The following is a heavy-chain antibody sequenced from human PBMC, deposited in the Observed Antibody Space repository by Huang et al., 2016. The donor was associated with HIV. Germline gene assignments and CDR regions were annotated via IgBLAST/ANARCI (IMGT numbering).Heavy chain of an antibody. J-gene: IGHJ6*02. CDR2: IYYSVNN. D-gene: IGHD6-19*01. CDR3: ARHGRVAGHYYNNMDV. CDR1: GGSISSSSYY. V-gene: IGHV4-39*01. Sequence: LQLQESGPGLVKSSETLSLICTVSGGSISSSSYYWGWIRQPPGKGPEWIGSIYYSVNNYYNPPLKRRVTISVDTSKNLFSLKVNSVTAADTAVYYCARHGRVAGHYYNNMDVWGRGTTVTVSS.